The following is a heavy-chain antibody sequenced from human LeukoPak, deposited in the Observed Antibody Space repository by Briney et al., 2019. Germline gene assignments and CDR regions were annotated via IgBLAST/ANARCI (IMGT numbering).Heavy chain of an antibody. V-gene: IGHV4-59*08. CDR3: RRQGVFWSGFESVYI. D-gene: IGHD3-3*01. CDR1: GGSISSYY. J-gene: IGHJ3*02. CDR2: IYYSGST. Sequence: PSETLSLTCTVSGGSISSYYWSWIPQPPGKGLEWIGYIYYSGSTNYNPSLKSRVTISVDTSKNQFSLKLSSVRVTDVLLYYYRRQGVFWSGFESVYIWRQRTMVTVSS.